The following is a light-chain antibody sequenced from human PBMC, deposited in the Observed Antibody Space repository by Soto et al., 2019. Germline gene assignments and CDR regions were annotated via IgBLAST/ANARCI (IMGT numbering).Light chain of an antibody. J-gene: IGKJ2*01. CDR3: QQYNNWPPVT. CDR1: QSVSNN. V-gene: IGKV3-15*01. CDR2: GAS. Sequence: EIVMTQSPATLSVSPGERATLSCRASQSVSNNLAWYQQKPGQTPRLLIYGASTRATGIPVRFSGSGSGTEFTLTISSLQFEDFAVYYCQQYNNWPPVTFGQGTKLDIK.